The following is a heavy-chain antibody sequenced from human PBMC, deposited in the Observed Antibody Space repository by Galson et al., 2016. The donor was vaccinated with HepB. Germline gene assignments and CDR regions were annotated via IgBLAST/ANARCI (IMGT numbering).Heavy chain of an antibody. D-gene: IGHD3-22*01. CDR1: GFTFRNYA. Sequence: SLRLSCAASGFTFRNYAMSWVRQAPGKGLEWVSAIHLAGRDIYYADSVKGRLPISRDDSNSMLYRQMNTLRPEDSALYYCTKHEVRTHDHWGQGTLVTVSS. CDR3: TKHEVRTHDH. J-gene: IGHJ4*02. V-gene: IGHV3-23*05. CDR2: IHLAGRDI.